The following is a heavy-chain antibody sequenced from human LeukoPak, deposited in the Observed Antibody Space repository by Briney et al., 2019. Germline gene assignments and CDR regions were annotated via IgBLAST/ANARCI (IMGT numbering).Heavy chain of an antibody. Sequence: GGSLRLSCAASGFTFSSYGMHWVRQAPGKGLEWVAVISYDGSNKYYADSVKGRFTISRDNSKNTPYLQMNSLRAEDTAVYYCEKDIGRVRGVIIKSVDPHYYYYGMDVWGQGTTVTVSS. J-gene: IGHJ6*02. V-gene: IGHV3-30*18. CDR1: GFTFSSYG. CDR2: ISYDGSNK. D-gene: IGHD3-10*01. CDR3: EKDIGRVRGVIIKSVDPHYYYYGMDV.